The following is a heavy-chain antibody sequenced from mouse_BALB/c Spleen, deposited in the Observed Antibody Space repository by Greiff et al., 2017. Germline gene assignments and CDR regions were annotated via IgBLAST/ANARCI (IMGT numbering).Heavy chain of an antibody. CDR1: GFSLTSYG. Sequence: VQRVESGPGLVAPSQSLSITCTVSGFSLTSYGVHWVRQPPGKGLEWLGVIWAGGSTNYNSALMSRLSISKDNSKSQVFLKMNSLQTDDTAMYYCARDGDGGAWFAYWGQGTLVTVSA. J-gene: IGHJ3*01. CDR3: ARDGDGGAWFAY. CDR2: IWAGGST. D-gene: IGHD3-3*01. V-gene: IGHV2-9*02.